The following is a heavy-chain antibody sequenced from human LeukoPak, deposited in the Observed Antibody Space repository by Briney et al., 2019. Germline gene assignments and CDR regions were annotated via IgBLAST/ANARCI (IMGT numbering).Heavy chain of an antibody. CDR2: DHHSGST. V-gene: IGHV4-38-2*02. J-gene: IGHJ4*02. CDR3: ARDPSTGYYGSLYYFDY. CDR1: GYSITSGYY. Sequence: SETLSLTCTVSGYSITSGYYWGWIRQPPGKGLEWIGSDHHSGSTHYKPSLNSRVTISVDTSKNLFSLKLNSVTAADSAVYYCARDPSTGYYGSLYYFDYWGQGTLVTVSS. D-gene: IGHD3-22*01.